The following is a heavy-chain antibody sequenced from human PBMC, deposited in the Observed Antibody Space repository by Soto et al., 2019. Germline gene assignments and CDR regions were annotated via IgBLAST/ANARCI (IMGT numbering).Heavy chain of an antibody. Sequence: VLLVESGGGLVQPGGSLRLSCSASGFTFSSFAMHWVRQAPGKGLEYVSGIRANGLTTYDADSVKDRFTISRDNSDNTLFLRMTSLTADDTAVYFCAKRDVPHSTSNAYFYDHWGRGVLVTVSS. CDR3: AKRDVPHSTSNAYFYDH. V-gene: IGHV3-64*04. CDR1: GFTFSSFA. J-gene: IGHJ4*02. D-gene: IGHD2-21*02. CDR2: IRANGLTT.